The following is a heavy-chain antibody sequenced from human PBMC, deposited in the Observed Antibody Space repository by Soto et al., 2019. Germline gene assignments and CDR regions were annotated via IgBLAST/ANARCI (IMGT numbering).Heavy chain of an antibody. Sequence: EVQLLESGGGLVQPGGFLRLSCAASGFTFVNYAMNWVRQAPGKGLEWVATLSGSGTSTYYADSVKGRFTISRDNSRNTLYLQMNSLRAEDTAVYYCAKGTSNGGWFNPFDYWGQGTLVTVSS. D-gene: IGHD6-19*01. J-gene: IGHJ4*02. CDR1: GFTFVNYA. CDR2: LSGSGTST. CDR3: AKGTSNGGWFNPFDY. V-gene: IGHV3-23*01.